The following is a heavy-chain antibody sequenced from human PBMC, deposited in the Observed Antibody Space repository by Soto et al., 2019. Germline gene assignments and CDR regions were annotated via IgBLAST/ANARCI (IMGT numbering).Heavy chain of an antibody. D-gene: IGHD3-9*01. CDR3: ARVTREGYFGWLSLDY. CDR2: ISAYNGNT. Sequence: QVQLVQSGAEVKKPGASVKVSCKATGYTFTSYGISWVRQAPGQGLEWMGWISAYNGNTNYAQKLQGRVTMTTDTSTSTDYMELRSLRSDDTAVYYCARVTREGYFGWLSLDYWGQGTLVTVSS. J-gene: IGHJ4*02. CDR1: GYTFTSYG. V-gene: IGHV1-18*01.